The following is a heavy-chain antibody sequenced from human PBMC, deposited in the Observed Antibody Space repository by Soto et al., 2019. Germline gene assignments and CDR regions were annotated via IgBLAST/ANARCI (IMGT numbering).Heavy chain of an antibody. J-gene: IGHJ6*02. D-gene: IGHD4-17*01. CDR1: GYTFTSYG. CDR3: ARVSAENYGDSYGMDG. V-gene: IGHV1-18*01. CDR2: ISAYNGNT. Sequence: QVQLVQSGAEVKKPGASVKVSCKASGYTFTSYGISWVRQAPGQGLEWMGWISAYNGNTNYAQKLQGRGTMTTDTYTSTAELELRSLRSDDTAVYYCARVSAENYGDSYGMDGWGQGTTVTVSS.